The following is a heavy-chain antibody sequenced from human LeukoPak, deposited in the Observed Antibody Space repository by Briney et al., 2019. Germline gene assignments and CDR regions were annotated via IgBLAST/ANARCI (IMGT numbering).Heavy chain of an antibody. CDR1: GGSMSSYY. J-gene: IGHJ4*02. D-gene: IGHD5-12*01. CDR2: IYYRGST. V-gene: IGHV4-59*01. Sequence: PWEALSLTRTVSGGSMSSYYWSWIRQPPGKGLEWIGYIYYRGSTNYNPSLKSRVTISVDTSKNQFSLKLSSVTAADTAVYYCASTAGYSGYDYWGQGTLVTVSS. CDR3: ASTAGYSGYDY.